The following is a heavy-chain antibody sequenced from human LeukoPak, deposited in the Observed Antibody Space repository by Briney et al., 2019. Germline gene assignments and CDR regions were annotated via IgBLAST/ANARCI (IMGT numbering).Heavy chain of an antibody. V-gene: IGHV3-7*01. D-gene: IGHD6-13*01. CDR2: INQDGSDK. CDR1: GFFFRGYC. Sequence: GGSLRLSCAASGFFFRGYCMSWLRQAPGKGLVWVANINQDGSDKYYVDSVKGRFTISRDNAKNSVYLQMNSLRAEDTAVYFCASGGDSSSWPFDYWGQGILVTVSS. CDR3: ASGGDSSSWPFDY. J-gene: IGHJ4*02.